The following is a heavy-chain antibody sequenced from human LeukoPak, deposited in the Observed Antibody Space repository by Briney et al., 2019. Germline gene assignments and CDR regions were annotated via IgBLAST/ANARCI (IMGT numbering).Heavy chain of an antibody. D-gene: IGHD5-24*01. J-gene: IGHJ6*03. CDR3: ARWLQSVKYYYYYYMDV. V-gene: IGHV3-48*03. Sequence: GGSLRLSCAASGFTFSNYEMNWVRQAPGKGLEWVSYISTGGSTMYYADSVKGRFTISRDNAKNSLYLQMNSLRAEDTAVYYCARWLQSVKYYYYYYMDVWGKGTTVTISS. CDR1: GFTFSNYE. CDR2: ISTGGSTM.